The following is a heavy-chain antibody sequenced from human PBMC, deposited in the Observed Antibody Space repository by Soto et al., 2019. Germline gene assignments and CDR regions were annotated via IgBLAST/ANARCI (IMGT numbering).Heavy chain of an antibody. V-gene: IGHV6-1*01. J-gene: IGHJ3*02. Sequence: PSQTLSLTCVISGDSISSNTAAWNWIRQSPLRGLEWLGRTYYRSRWYNDYAVSVKSRMIINPDTSKNQHSLQLNSVIPEDTAIYFCSRANRLMLGALDIWGQGTVVTVSS. CDR2: TYYRSRWYN. D-gene: IGHD3-16*01. CDR1: GDSISSNTAA. CDR3: SRANRLMLGALDI.